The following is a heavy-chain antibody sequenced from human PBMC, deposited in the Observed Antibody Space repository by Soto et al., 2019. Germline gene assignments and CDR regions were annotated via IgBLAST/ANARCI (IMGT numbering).Heavy chain of an antibody. CDR1: GGSISSYY. Sequence: PSETLSLTCTVSGGSISSYYWSWIRQPPGKGLEWIGYIYYSGSTNYNPSLKSRVTISVDTSKNQFSLKLSSVTAADTAVYYCGRGYYYYMDVWGKGTTVTVSS. V-gene: IGHV4-59*01. J-gene: IGHJ6*03. CDR3: GRGYYYYMDV. CDR2: IYYSGST.